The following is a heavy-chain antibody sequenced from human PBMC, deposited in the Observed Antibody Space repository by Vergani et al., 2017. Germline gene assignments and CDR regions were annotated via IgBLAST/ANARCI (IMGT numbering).Heavy chain of an antibody. CDR1: GCSISSSSYY. D-gene: IGHD2-2*01. CDR2: IYYSGST. Sequence: QVQLQESGPGLVKPSETLSLTCTVSGCSISSSSYYWGWIRQPPGKGLEWIGSIYYSGSTYYNPSLKSRVTISVDTSKNQFSLKLSSVTAADTAVYYCARSKRYCSSTSCQPFDYWGQGTLVTVSS. V-gene: IGHV4-39*01. CDR3: ARSKRYCSSTSCQPFDY. J-gene: IGHJ4*02.